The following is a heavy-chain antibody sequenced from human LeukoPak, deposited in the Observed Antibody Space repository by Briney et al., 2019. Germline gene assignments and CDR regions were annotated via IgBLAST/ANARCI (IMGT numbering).Heavy chain of an antibody. CDR1: GYSFTSYD. V-gene: IGHV1-8*01. D-gene: IGHD3-16*01. Sequence: ASVKVSCKASGYSFTSYDINWVRQATGQGPEWMGWMSPNSGNTGYTQEFQGRVTMTRNTSISTAYMELRSLRSEDTAVYYCARLGGTWDPADYWGQGTLVTVSS. CDR2: MSPNSGNT. J-gene: IGHJ4*02. CDR3: ARLGGTWDPADY.